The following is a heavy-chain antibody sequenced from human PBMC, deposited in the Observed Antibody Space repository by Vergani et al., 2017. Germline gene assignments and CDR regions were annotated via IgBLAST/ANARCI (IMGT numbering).Heavy chain of an antibody. Sequence: QVQLVESGGGVVQPGGSLRLSCAASGFTFNSYGMHWVRQAPGKGLEWVASIRSDESRRYYGDAMEGPFTISGDNSKNTLYLQMKSLRPEDTAVYYCAKGGGGYCCGGTCYPEYWGQGTLVIVSS. D-gene: IGHD2-15*01. CDR3: AKGGGGYCCGGTCYPEY. J-gene: IGHJ4*02. CDR2: IRSDESRR. CDR1: GFTFNSYG. V-gene: IGHV3-30*02.